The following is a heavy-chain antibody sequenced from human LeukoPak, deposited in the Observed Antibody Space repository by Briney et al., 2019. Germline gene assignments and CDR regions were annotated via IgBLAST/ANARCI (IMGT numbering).Heavy chain of an antibody. V-gene: IGHV1-69*05. Sequence: SVKVSCKASGGTFSSYAISWVRQAPGQGLEWMGGIIPIFGTANYAQKFQGRVTITTDESTSTAYMELSSLRSEDTAAYYCARGHRARPRAVAGTGEDYWGQGTLVTVSS. J-gene: IGHJ4*02. CDR1: GGTFSSYA. CDR3: ARGHRARPRAVAGTGEDY. CDR2: IIPIFGTA. D-gene: IGHD6-19*01.